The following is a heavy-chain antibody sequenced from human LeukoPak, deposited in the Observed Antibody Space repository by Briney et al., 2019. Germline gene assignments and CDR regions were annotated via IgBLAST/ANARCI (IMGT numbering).Heavy chain of an antibody. D-gene: IGHD1-26*01. Sequence: GGSLRLSCAAPGLITDDYAIHWVRQPPGKGLEWVSLISGDGGSTFYADSVRGRFTISRDNSKNSLSLQMSSLRSEDTALYFCVRESERSGWFDHWGQGTLVTVSS. CDR1: GLITDDYA. J-gene: IGHJ5*02. CDR3: VRESERSGWFDH. CDR2: ISGDGGST. V-gene: IGHV3-43*02.